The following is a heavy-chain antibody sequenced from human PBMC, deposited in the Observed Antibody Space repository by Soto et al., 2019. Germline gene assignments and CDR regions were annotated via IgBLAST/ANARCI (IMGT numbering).Heavy chain of an antibody. V-gene: IGHV1-18*01. CDR3: AVDYDILTGYYKMDY. J-gene: IGHJ4*02. D-gene: IGHD3-9*01. Sequence: ASVKVSCKASGYTFTSYGISWVRQAPGQGLEWMGWISAYKGNTNYAQKLQGRVTMTTDTSTSTAYMELRSLRSDDTAVYYCAVDYDILTGYYKMDYWGQGTLVTAPQ. CDR1: GYTFTSYG. CDR2: ISAYKGNT.